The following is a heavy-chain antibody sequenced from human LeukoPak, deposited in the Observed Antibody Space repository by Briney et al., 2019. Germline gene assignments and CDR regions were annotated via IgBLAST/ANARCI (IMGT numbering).Heavy chain of an antibody. Sequence: SVKVSCKASGGTFSSYAISWVRQAPGQGLEWMGGIIPIFGTANYAQKFQGRVTITADKSTSTAYMELSSLRSEDTAVYYCAKDMYSSSGGMDVWGKGTRSPSPQ. V-gene: IGHV1-69*06. J-gene: IGHJ6*04. CDR3: AKDMYSSSGGMDV. D-gene: IGHD6-19*01. CDR2: IIPIFGTA. CDR1: GGTFSSYA.